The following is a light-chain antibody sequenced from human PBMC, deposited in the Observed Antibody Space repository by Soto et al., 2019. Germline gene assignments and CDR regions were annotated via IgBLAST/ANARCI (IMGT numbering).Light chain of an antibody. CDR2: EGS. CDR3: HSYAGSKSYV. V-gene: IGLV2-23*01. CDR1: SSDVGSYTI. J-gene: IGLJ1*01. Sequence: QSVLTQPASMSGSPGQSITISCTGTSSDVGSYTIVSWYQQHPGKAPKLVIYEGSERPSGVSSRFSASESGNRASLTISGLQAEDEADYYCHSYAGSKSYVFGIGTKVTVL.